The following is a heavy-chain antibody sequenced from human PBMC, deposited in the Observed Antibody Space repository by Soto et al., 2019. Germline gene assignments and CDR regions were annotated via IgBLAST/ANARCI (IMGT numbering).Heavy chain of an antibody. J-gene: IGHJ6*03. D-gene: IGHD1-26*01. V-gene: IGHV4-59*01. CDR1: GGPISSYY. CDR2: IYYSGST. CDR3: ARAALGRRDYYYYYYMDV. Sequence: SETLSLTCTVSGGPISSYYWSWIRQPPGKGLEWIGYIYYSGSTNYNPSLKSRVTISVDTSKNQFSLKLSSVTAADTAVYYCARAALGRRDYYYYYYMDVWGKGATVTVSS.